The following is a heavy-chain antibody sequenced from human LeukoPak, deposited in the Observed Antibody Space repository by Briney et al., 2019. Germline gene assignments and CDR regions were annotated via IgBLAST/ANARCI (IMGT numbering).Heavy chain of an antibody. CDR1: GYTFTSHG. V-gene: IGHV1-18*01. CDR2: ISAYNGNT. J-gene: IGHJ4*02. Sequence: ASVKVSCKASGYTFTSHGISWVRQAPGQGLEWMGWISAYNGNTNYAQKLQGRVTMTTDTSTSTAYMELRSLRSDDTAVYYCARGGYDFWGGYQPLDYWGQGTLVTVSS. CDR3: ARGGYDFWGGYQPLDY. D-gene: IGHD3-3*01.